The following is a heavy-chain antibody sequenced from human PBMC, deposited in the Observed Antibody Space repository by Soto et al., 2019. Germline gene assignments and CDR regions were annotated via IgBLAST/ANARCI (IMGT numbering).Heavy chain of an antibody. D-gene: IGHD2-2*02. CDR3: ARGQGAAIGDYYYHGMDV. CDR2: IRSRANNFAT. V-gene: IGHV3-73*01. CDR1: GFIFSGSA. Sequence: GGSLRLSCAASGFIFSGSAIHWVRQASGKGLEWVGRIRSRANNFATSSAASVKGRFTFSRDDSKNTAYLQMNTLKPEDTAVYYCARGQGAAIGDYYYHGMDVWGQGTTVTVS. J-gene: IGHJ6*02.